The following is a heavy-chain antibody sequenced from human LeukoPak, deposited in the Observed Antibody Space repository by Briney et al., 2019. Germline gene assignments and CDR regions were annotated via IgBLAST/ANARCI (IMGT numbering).Heavy chain of an antibody. CDR2: IWYDGSNK. Sequence: GGSLRLSCAASGFTLSSYGMHWVRQAPGKGLEWVAVIWYDGSNKYYADSVKGRFTISRDNSKNTLYLQMNSLRAEDTAVYYCAKDFEITFGGASGPSTWGQGTMVTVSS. J-gene: IGHJ3*01. D-gene: IGHD3-16*01. CDR3: AKDFEITFGGASGPST. CDR1: GFTLSSYG. V-gene: IGHV3-33*06.